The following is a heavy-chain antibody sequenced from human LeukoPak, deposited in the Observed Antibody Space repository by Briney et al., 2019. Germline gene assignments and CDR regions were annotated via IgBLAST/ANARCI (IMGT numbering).Heavy chain of an antibody. D-gene: IGHD6-13*01. CDR3: ARGGSSSILVPYYYYYGMDV. CDR2: IYHSGST. Sequence: SQTLSLTCTVSGGSISSGGYYWSWIRQPPGKGLEWIGYIYHSGSTYYNPSLKSRVTISVDRSKNQFTLKLSSVTAADTAVYYCARGGSSSILVPYYYYYGMDVWGQGTTVTVSS. CDR1: GGSISSGGYY. V-gene: IGHV4-30-2*01. J-gene: IGHJ6*02.